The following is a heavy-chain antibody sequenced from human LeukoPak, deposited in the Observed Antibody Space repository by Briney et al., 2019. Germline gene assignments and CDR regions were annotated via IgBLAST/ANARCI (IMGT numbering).Heavy chain of an antibody. J-gene: IGHJ5*01. CDR2: IFYTGPT. CDR3: ARASYIWGSYRPGPIES. V-gene: IGHV4-30-4*01. Sequence: SETLSLTCNVSGDSISTDDYYWSWIRHPPGKGLEWIAYIFYTGPTFYNPSLTGRVTVSIATSKNHFSLKLASVTAADTAVYYCARASYIWGSYRPGPIESWGQGTLVTVSS. D-gene: IGHD3-16*02. CDR1: GDSISTDDYY.